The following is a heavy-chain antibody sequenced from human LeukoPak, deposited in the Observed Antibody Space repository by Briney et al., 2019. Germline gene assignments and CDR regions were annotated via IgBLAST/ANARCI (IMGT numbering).Heavy chain of an antibody. CDR2: INHSGST. CDR1: GGSISSSSYY. D-gene: IGHD3-3*01. Sequence: PSETLSLTCTVSGGSISSSSYYWSWIRQPPGRGLERIGEINHSGSTYYNPSLKSRVTISVDTSKNQFSLKLSSVTAADTAVYYCAREAHDFWSGYQIDYWGQGTLVTVSS. J-gene: IGHJ4*02. V-gene: IGHV4-39*07. CDR3: AREAHDFWSGYQIDY.